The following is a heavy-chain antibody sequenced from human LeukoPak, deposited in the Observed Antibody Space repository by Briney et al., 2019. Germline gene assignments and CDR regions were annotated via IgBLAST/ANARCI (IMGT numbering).Heavy chain of an antibody. V-gene: IGHV3-30-3*01. CDR2: ISYDGSNK. D-gene: IGHD3-16*02. CDR1: GSTFSSYA. Sequence: GRSLRLSCAASGSTFSSYAMHWVRQAPGKGLEWVAVISYDGSNKYYADSVKGRFTTSRDNSKNTLYLQMNSLRAEDTAVYYCARDFDDYVWGSYRPLDYWGQGTLVTVSS. J-gene: IGHJ4*02. CDR3: ARDFDDYVWGSYRPLDY.